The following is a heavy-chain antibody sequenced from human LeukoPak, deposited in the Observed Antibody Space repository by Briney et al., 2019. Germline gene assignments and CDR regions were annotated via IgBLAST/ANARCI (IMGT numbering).Heavy chain of an antibody. CDR3: VRDRYDILTGYNDAFDI. Sequence: PGGSLRLSCAASGFTFTTYWMSWVHQVPGKGLEWMANIKQDGSEKYYMDSVKGRFTISRDNAKNSLYLQMNSLRAEDTAVYYCVRDRYDILTGYNDAFDIWGQGTMVTVSS. CDR2: IKQDGSEK. J-gene: IGHJ3*02. CDR1: GFTFTTYW. V-gene: IGHV3-7*01. D-gene: IGHD3-9*01.